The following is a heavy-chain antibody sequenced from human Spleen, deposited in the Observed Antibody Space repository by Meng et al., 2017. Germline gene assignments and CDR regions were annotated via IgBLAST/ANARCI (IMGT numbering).Heavy chain of an antibody. Sequence: ASVKVSCKASGYTFTNYGITWVRQAPGQGLEWMGWISAYNGNTNYAQKLQGRVTMTTDTSTSTAYMELRSLRSDDTAMYYCARDEDISAAGKLFGDYWGQGTLVTVSS. J-gene: IGHJ4*02. CDR3: ARDEDISAAGKLFGDY. CDR2: ISAYNGNT. CDR1: GYTFTNYG. V-gene: IGHV1-18*01. D-gene: IGHD6-13*01.